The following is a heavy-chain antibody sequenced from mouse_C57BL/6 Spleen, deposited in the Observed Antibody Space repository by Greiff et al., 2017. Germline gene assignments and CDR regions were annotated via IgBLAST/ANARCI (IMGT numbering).Heavy chain of an antibody. CDR2: IWGDGST. D-gene: IGHD1-1*01. V-gene: IGHV2-3*01. J-gene: IGHJ1*03. CDR3: AKTGHYYYGSSYPYWYFDV. Sequence: VMLVESGPGLVAPSQSLSITCTVSGFSLTSYGVSWVRQPPGKGLEWLGVIWGDGSTNYHSALISRQSISKDNSKSQVFLKLNSLQTDDTATYYCAKTGHYYYGSSYPYWYFDVWGTGTTVTVSS. CDR1: GFSLTSYG.